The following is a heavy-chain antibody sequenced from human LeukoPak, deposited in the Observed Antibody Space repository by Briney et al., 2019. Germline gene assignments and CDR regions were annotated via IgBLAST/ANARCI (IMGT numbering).Heavy chain of an antibody. CDR1: GFTFSSYG. J-gene: IGHJ4*02. D-gene: IGHD4-23*01. CDR2: IRYDGSNK. CDR3: AKDVSGGNRLYYFDY. V-gene: IGHV3-30*02. Sequence: PGGSLRLSCAASGFTFSSYGMHWVRQAPGEGLEWVAFIRYDGSNKYYADSVKGRFTISRDNSKNTLYLQMNSLRAEDTAVYYCAKDVSGGNRLYYFDYWGQGTLVTVSS.